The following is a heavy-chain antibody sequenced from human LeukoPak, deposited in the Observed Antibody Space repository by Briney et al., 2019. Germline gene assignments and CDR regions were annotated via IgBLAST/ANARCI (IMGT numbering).Heavy chain of an antibody. D-gene: IGHD6-13*01. CDR3: ARSIAAAGTVLDY. J-gene: IGHJ4*02. V-gene: IGHV1-2*02. CDR1: GYTFTGYY. Sequence: ASVKVSFKASGYTFTGYYMHWVRQAPGQGLEWMGWINPNSGGTNYAQKFQGRVTMTRDTSISTAYMELSRLRSDDTAVYYCARSIAAAGTVLDYWGQGTLVTVSS. CDR2: INPNSGGT.